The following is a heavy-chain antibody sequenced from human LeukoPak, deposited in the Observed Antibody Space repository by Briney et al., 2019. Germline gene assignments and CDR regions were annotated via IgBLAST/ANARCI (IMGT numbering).Heavy chain of an antibody. CDR3: ARAVRGYYYYYYMDV. D-gene: IGHD3-10*01. J-gene: IGHJ6*03. CDR2: MNPNSGNT. CDR1: GYTFTSYY. Sequence: ASVKVSCKASGYTFTSYYMHWVRQAPGQGLEWMGWMNPNSGNTGYAQKFQGRVTITRNTSISTAYMELSSLRSEDTAVYYCARAVRGYYYYYYMDVWGKGTTVTVSS. V-gene: IGHV1-8*03.